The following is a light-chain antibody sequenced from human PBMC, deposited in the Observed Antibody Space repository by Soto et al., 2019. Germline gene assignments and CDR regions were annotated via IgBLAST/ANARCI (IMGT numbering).Light chain of an antibody. V-gene: IGLV2-14*01. Sequence: QSVLTQPASASGSPGQSITISCTGTSTDVGGYNYVSWYQQHPGKATKLMIYDDSNRPSGVSNRISGSESGNTASLTISGLQSEDEADYNCSSYTSSSTQVFGGGTKLTVL. CDR1: STDVGGYNY. J-gene: IGLJ3*02. CDR2: DDS. CDR3: SSYTSSSTQV.